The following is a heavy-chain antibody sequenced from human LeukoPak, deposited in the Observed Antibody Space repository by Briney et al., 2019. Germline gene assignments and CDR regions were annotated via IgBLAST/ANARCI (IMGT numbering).Heavy chain of an antibody. CDR2: IYSSGST. J-gene: IGHJ3*02. V-gene: IGHV4-4*07. CDR3: AREGPAAGDGAFDI. CDR1: GGSISSCS. Sequence: PSETLSLTCTVSGGSISSCSWSWIRQPAGKGLEWIGRIYSSGSTNYNPSFKSRVTMSVDTSKNQFSLKLSSVTAANTAVYYCAREGPAAGDGAFDIWGQGTMVTVSS. D-gene: IGHD2-2*01.